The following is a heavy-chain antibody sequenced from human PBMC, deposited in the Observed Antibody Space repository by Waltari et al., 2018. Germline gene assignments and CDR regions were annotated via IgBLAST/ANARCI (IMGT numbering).Heavy chain of an antibody. D-gene: IGHD3-10*01. CDR1: GFPFSSYW. V-gene: IGHV3-7*01. CDR2: IKQDGSEK. J-gene: IGHJ4*02. Sequence: EVQLVESGGGLVQPGGSLRLSCAASGFPFSSYWMSWVRQAPGKGLEWVANIKQDGSEKYYVDSVKGRFTISRDNAKNSLYLQMNSLRAEDTAVYYCARYFWEAASFDYWGQGTLVTVSS. CDR3: ARYFWEAASFDY.